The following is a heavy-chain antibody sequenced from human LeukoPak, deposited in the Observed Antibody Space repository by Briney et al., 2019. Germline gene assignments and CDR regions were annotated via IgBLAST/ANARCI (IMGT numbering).Heavy chain of an antibody. CDR1: GFTFSSYA. D-gene: IGHD2-2*01. J-gene: IGHJ4*02. CDR2: ISGSGGST. Sequence: GGSLRLSCAASGFTFSSYAMSGVRQAPGKGLEWVSAISGSGGSTYYADSVKGRFTISRDNSKNTLYLQMNSLRAEDTAVYYCAKGISSTSCFDYWGQGTLVTVSS. V-gene: IGHV3-23*01. CDR3: AKGISSTSCFDY.